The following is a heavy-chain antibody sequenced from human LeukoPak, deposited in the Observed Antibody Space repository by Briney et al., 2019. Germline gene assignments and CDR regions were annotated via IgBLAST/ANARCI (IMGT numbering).Heavy chain of an antibody. Sequence: GGSLRLSCAASGFTVSSNEMSWVRQAPGKGREWFSSISGGSTYYADSRKGRFTISRHNSKNTLYLQMNSLRAEDTAVYYCAKDYYYDSSGYPDYWGQGTLVTVSS. D-gene: IGHD3-22*01. V-gene: IGHV3-38-3*01. J-gene: IGHJ4*02. CDR3: AKDYYYDSSGYPDY. CDR2: ISGGST. CDR1: GFTVSSNE.